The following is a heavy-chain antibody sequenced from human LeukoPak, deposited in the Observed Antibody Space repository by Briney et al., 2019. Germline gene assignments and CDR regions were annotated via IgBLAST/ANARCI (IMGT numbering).Heavy chain of an antibody. CDR1: GFTFSSYA. D-gene: IGHD3-22*01. CDR3: ARDLYYDSSGYYSPHY. Sequence: GGSLRLSCAASGFTFSSYAMHWVRQAPDKGLEWVAVISYDGSNKYYADSVKGRFTISRDNSKNTLYLQMNSLRAEDTAVYYCARDLYYDSSGYYSPHYWGQGTLVTVSS. CDR2: ISYDGSNK. V-gene: IGHV3-30-3*01. J-gene: IGHJ4*02.